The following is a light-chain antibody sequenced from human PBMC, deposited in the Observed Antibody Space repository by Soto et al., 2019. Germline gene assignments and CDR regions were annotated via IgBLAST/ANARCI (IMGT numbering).Light chain of an antibody. J-gene: IGLJ1*01. CDR3: SSYTTSNTRQIV. CDR1: NNEVGGYNY. CDR2: DVS. Sequence: QSVLTQPASVFGSPGQSITISLTGTNNEVGGYNYVSWYQHHPGKAPKLIIYDVSNRPSGVSNRFSGSKSGNTASLTISGLQPEDEADYYCSSYTTSNTRQIVFGTGTKVTVL. V-gene: IGLV2-14*03.